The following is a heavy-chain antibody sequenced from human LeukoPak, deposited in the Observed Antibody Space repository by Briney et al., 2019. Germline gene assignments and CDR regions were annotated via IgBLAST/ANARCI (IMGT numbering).Heavy chain of an antibody. CDR1: GFTVSNNY. V-gene: IGHV3-66*02. Sequence: GGSLRLSCAASGFTVSNNYMSWVRQAPGKGLEWVSVIYSGGSTYYADSVKGRFTISRDNSKNTLYLQMNSLRAEDTAVYYCARDRGGSSSRWFDPWGQGTLVTVSS. CDR2: IYSGGST. CDR3: ARDRGGSSSRWFDP. D-gene: IGHD6-6*01. J-gene: IGHJ5*02.